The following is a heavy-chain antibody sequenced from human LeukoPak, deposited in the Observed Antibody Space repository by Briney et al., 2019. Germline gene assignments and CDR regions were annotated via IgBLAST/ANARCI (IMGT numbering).Heavy chain of an antibody. CDR2: IWYDGSNE. V-gene: IGHV3-33*01. D-gene: IGHD5-12*01. J-gene: IGHJ6*02. CDR1: GFTFQNYG. Sequence: PGGSLRLSCAASGFTFQNYGLHWVRQAPGKGLEWVAVIWYDGSNEYYVDSVRGRFTVSRDNSKTTLYLQMNNLRADDSAVYYCARVPWMPPFYYFGMDVWGQGTTVTVSS. CDR3: ARVPWMPPFYYFGMDV.